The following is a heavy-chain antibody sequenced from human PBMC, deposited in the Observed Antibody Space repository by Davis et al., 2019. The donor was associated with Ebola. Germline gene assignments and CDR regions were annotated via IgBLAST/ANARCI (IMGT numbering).Heavy chain of an antibody. D-gene: IGHD4-11*01. Sequence: PSETLSLTCIVSGDSISRYYWSWIRQPPGKGLECIGYFYYTGSTIYNPSLKSRVTISVDTSKNQFSLKLSSVTAADTAVYYCARELTTVTTRRTFDPWGQGTLVTVSS. J-gene: IGHJ5*02. CDR2: FYYTGST. CDR3: ARELTTVTTRRTFDP. V-gene: IGHV4-59*12. CDR1: GDSISRYY.